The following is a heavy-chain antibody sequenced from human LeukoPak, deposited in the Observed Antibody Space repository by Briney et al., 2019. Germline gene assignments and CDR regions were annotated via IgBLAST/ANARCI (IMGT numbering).Heavy chain of an antibody. CDR1: GFTFSSYE. CDR3: ARDHTAVAGTSDY. CDR2: ISSSGSTI. D-gene: IGHD6-19*01. Sequence: PGGSLRLSCAASGFTFSSYEMNWVRQAPGQGLEWVSYISSSGSTIYYADSVKGRFTISRDNAKNSLYLQMNSLRAEDTAVYYCARDHTAVAGTSDYWGQGTLVTVSS. V-gene: IGHV3-48*03. J-gene: IGHJ4*02.